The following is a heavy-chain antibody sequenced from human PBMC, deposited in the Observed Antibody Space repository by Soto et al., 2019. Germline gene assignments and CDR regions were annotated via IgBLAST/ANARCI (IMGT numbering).Heavy chain of an antibody. CDR1: GGSISSGTYY. D-gene: IGHD2-2*01. CDR2: ICYSGST. V-gene: IGHV4-39*01. J-gene: IGHJ4*02. CDR3: ARHVKGYCSSTSCHTDY. Sequence: QLQLQESGPGLVKPSETLSLTCTVSGGSISSGTYYWGWIRQPPGKGLEWIGSICYSGSTYYNPSLKSRVHSAVDASSNQFSRRLGAVTATDTAVYFCARHVKGYCSSTSCHTDYWGQGTLVTVSS.